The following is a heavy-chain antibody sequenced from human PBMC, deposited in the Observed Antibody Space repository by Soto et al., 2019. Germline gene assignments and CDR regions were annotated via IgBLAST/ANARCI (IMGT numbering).Heavy chain of an antibody. CDR3: GGEGGGGGWGSQEGGDGMDV. D-gene: IGHD3-16*01. Sequence: EVQLVETGGGLIQPGGSLRLSCAASGFTVSSNYMSWVRQAPGKGLEWVSVIYSGGSTYYADSVKGRFTISRDNSKNTFYLKGNGGGAEDRALFWGGGEGGGGGWGSQEGGDGMDVWGQGTTVTVSS. CDR1: GFTVSSNY. J-gene: IGHJ6*02. CDR2: IYSGGST. V-gene: IGHV3-53*02.